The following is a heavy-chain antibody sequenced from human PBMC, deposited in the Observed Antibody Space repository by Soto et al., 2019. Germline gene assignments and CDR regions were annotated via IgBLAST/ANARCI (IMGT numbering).Heavy chain of an antibody. CDR1: GFTFSSYS. J-gene: IGHJ3*02. CDR3: ARDTQSSGWYPPVGAFDI. Sequence: EVQLVESGGGLVQPGGSLRLSCAASGFTFSSYSMNWVRQAPGKRLEWVSYISSSSSTIYYADSVKGRFTISRDNAKNSLYLQMNSLRAEDTAVYYCARDTQSSGWYPPVGAFDIWGQGTMVTVSS. D-gene: IGHD6-19*01. V-gene: IGHV3-48*01. CDR2: ISSSSSTI.